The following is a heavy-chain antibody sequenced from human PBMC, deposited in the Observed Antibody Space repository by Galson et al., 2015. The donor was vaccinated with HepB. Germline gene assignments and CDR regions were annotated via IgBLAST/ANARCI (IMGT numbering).Heavy chain of an antibody. V-gene: IGHV3-30*04. D-gene: IGHD4-17*01. CDR1: GFTFSSYA. CDR3: ARDKTKGYKYGDYGSAI. J-gene: IGHJ3*02. CDR2: ISYDGSNK. Sequence: SLRLSCAASGFTFSSYAMHWVRQAPGKGLEWVAVISYDGSNKYYADSVKGRFTISRDNSKNTLYLQMNSLRAEDTAVYYCARDKTKGYKYGDYGSAIWGQGTMVTVSS.